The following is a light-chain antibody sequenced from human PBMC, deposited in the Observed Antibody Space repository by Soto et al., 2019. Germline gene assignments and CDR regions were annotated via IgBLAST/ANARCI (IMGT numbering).Light chain of an antibody. CDR3: AVRDDSLSGHWV. CDR2: RSD. Sequence: QTVVTQPPSASGTPRQRVTISCSGSSSNIGSNYVSWYQHLPGAAPKLLIYRSDQRPSGVPDRFSGSKSGTSASLAISGLRSEDEADYFCAVRDDSLSGHWVFGGGTQLTVL. V-gene: IGLV1-47*01. J-gene: IGLJ3*02. CDR1: SSNIGSNY.